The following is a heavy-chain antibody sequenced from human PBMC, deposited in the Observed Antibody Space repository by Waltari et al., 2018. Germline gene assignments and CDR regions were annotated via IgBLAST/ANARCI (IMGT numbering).Heavy chain of an antibody. J-gene: IGHJ4*02. CDR3: ARVEDYYDSSGYPK. Sequence: QVQLQESGPGLVKPSETLSLTCAVSGYSISSGYYWGWIRQPPGKGLEWIGSIYHSGSTYYNPPLKGRVTISVDTSKNQCSLKLSSVTAADTAVYYCARVEDYYDSSGYPKWSQGTLVTVSS. D-gene: IGHD3-22*01. CDR2: IYHSGST. CDR1: GYSISSGYY. V-gene: IGHV4-38-2*01.